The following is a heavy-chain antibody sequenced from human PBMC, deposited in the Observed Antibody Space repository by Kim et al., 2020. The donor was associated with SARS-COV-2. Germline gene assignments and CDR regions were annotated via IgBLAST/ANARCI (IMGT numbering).Heavy chain of an antibody. CDR1: GVGFSSHG. J-gene: IGHJ3*02. V-gene: IGHV3-33*01. D-gene: IGHD1-7*01. Sequence: GGSLRLSCAASGVGFSSHGMHWVRQAPGKGLEWVAVIWSDGSNKNYADSVKGRFTISRDNSENTLYLQANSLRADDTAVYYCARDGVRGTVDAFDIWGQGTMVTVFS. CDR2: IWSDGSNK. CDR3: ARDGVRGTVDAFDI.